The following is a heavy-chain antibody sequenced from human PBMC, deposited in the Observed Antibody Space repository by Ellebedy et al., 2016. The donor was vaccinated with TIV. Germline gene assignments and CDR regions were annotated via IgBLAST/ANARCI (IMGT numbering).Heavy chain of an antibody. V-gene: IGHV1-18*01. J-gene: IGHJ4*02. D-gene: IGHD4-17*01. CDR2: ISTYNDNL. CDR1: GYTFSNYG. CDR3: ARDRGYGDATFGY. Sequence: ASVKVSCKASGYTFSNYGISWVRQAPGQGLEWMGWISTYNDNLNYAQKFQGRVSMTTDTSTSTAYMELRSLRSDDTAVYYCARDRGYGDATFGYWGQGTLVTVSS.